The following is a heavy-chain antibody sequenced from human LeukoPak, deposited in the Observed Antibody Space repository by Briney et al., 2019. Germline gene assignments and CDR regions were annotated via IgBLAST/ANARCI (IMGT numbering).Heavy chain of an antibody. CDR2: IYYSGST. V-gene: IGHV4-31*03. CDR3: ARGPFSGSTYHPNYFDY. J-gene: IGHJ4*02. CDR1: GGSISSGGYY. D-gene: IGHD1-26*01. Sequence: SQTLSLTCTVSGGSISSGGYYWSWIRQHPGKGLEWIGYIYYSGSTYYNPSLKSRVTISVDTSKNQFSLKLSSVTAADTAVYFCARGPFSGSTYHPNYFDYWGQGTLVTVSS.